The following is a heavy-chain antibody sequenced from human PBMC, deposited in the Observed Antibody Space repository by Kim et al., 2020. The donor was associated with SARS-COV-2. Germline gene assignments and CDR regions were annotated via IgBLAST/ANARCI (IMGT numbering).Heavy chain of an antibody. CDR3: AKDGVSDYDSSGYFDY. Sequence: GGSLRLSCAASGLTFSSYAMSWVRQAPGKGLEWVSAISGSGGSTYYADPVKGRFTISRDNSKNTLYLQMNSLRAEDTAVYYCAKDGVSDYDSSGYFDYWGQGTLVTVSS. V-gene: IGHV3-23*01. J-gene: IGHJ4*02. CDR2: ISGSGGST. CDR1: GLTFSSYA. D-gene: IGHD3-22*01.